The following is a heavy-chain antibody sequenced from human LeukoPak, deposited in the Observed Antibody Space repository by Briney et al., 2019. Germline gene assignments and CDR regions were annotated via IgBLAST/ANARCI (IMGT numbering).Heavy chain of an antibody. J-gene: IGHJ4*02. CDR1: GFTFSFCP. Sequence: GGSLRLSCAASGFTFSFCPMHWVRQAPGKGLEWVAFISNDGSNADYGDSVKGRFTISRDNGKNTLFLQMNSLTTEDTAVYYCARDPDTAMISVGVLDHWGQGSLVTVSS. CDR3: ARDPDTAMISVGVLDH. V-gene: IGHV3-30*04. CDR2: ISNDGSNA. D-gene: IGHD5-18*01.